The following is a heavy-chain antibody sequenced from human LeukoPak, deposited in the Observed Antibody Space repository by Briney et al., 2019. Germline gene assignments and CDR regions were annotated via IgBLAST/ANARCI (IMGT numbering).Heavy chain of an antibody. CDR3: GRRPGGAIEY. J-gene: IGHJ4*02. Sequence: SETLSLTCTVSGGSISSNNYYWGWIRQPPGKGLEWIGSISYGGTTYYNPSLESRVTISVDTSKNQSSLNLSSVTAADTAVYYCGRRPGGAIEYWGQGTLVTVSS. V-gene: IGHV4-39*01. D-gene: IGHD2-2*02. CDR2: ISYGGTT. CDR1: GGSISSNNYY.